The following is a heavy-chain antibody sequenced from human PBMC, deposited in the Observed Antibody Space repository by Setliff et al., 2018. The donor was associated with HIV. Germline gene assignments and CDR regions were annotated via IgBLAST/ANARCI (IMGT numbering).Heavy chain of an antibody. CDR1: GASISSHNYY. V-gene: IGHV4-39*01. J-gene: IGHJ4*02. Sequence: LTCTVSGASISSHNYYWGWIRQSPGKGLEWIASIRSSGDTCYNPSLQSRVIISVDTSNNQISLKLTSVTAADTAVYYCTIPASSLAPNWGRGTQVTVSS. CDR3: TIPASSLAPN. CDR2: IRSSGDT.